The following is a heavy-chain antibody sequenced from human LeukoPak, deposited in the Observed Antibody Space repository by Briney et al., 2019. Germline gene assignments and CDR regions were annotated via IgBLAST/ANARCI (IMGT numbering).Heavy chain of an antibody. J-gene: IGHJ4*02. D-gene: IGHD3-10*01. CDR2: ISYDGSNK. CDR3: ARWGFGELLYGNGY. Sequence: GRSLRLSCAASGFTFSSYAMHWVRQAPGKGLEWVAVISYDGSNKYYADSVKGRFTISRDNSKNTLYLQMNSLRAEDTAVYYCARWGFGELLYGNGYWGQGTLVTVSS. V-gene: IGHV3-30*04. CDR1: GFTFSSYA.